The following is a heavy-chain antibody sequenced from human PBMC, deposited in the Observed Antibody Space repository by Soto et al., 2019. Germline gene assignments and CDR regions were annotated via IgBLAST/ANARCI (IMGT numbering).Heavy chain of an antibody. V-gene: IGHV1-18*01. CDR1: GYTFTSYG. D-gene: IGHD1-7*01. J-gene: IGHJ6*02. Sequence: ASVKVSCKASGYTFTSYGISWVRQAPGQGLEWMGWISAYNGNTNYAQKLQGRVTMTTDTSTSTAYMELRSLRSDDTAVYYCARDKIPMYNWNYGADYYYGMDVWGQGTTVTVSS. CDR3: ARDKIPMYNWNYGADYYYGMDV. CDR2: ISAYNGNT.